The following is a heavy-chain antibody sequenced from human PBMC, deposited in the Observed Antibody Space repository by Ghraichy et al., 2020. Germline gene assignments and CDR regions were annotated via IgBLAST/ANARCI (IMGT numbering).Heavy chain of an antibody. CDR1: GYDFRNYD. V-gene: IGHV1-8*01. Sequence: ASVKVSCKASGYDFRNYDITWVRQANGQGLEWVGWMNPNGGDTGYAQKFRGRVTMTRNTAISTAYMEVSGLTSEDTAVYFCARGRGEGRITIFGVSVLRACYDLWGQGTLITVSS. J-gene: IGHJ4*02. D-gene: IGHD3-3*01. CDR3: ARGRGEGRITIFGVSVLRACYDL. CDR2: MNPNGGDT.